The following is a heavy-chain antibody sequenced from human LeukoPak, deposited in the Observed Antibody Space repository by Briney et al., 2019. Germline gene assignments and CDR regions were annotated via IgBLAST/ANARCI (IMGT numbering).Heavy chain of an antibody. D-gene: IGHD3-10*01. CDR2: IQYDGSKK. CDR1: GFTFSSNG. Sequence: PGGSLRLSCVASGFTFSSNGMHWVRQAPGKGLEWVTFIQYDGSKKYYADSVKGRFTISRDNSKNMFFLEMNSLTAEDTAIYFCARDVDFYASTSYSDYWGQGTLVTVSS. J-gene: IGHJ4*02. CDR3: ARDVDFYASTSYSDY. V-gene: IGHV3-30*02.